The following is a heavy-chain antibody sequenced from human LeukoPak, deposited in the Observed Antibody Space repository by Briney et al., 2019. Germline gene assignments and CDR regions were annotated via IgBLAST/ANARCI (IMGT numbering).Heavy chain of an antibody. V-gene: IGHV3-21*06. D-gene: IGHD6-6*01. CDR3: ARGGAARPDY. CDR1: GFTFSRYA. Sequence: GGSLRLSCAASGFTFSRYAMNWVRQAPGKGLEWVSSISSDSTDIYYADSVKGRFTISRDNVQNSLYLQVNSLRLEDTSVYYCARGGAARPDYWGQGTLVTVSS. CDR2: ISSDSTDI. J-gene: IGHJ4*02.